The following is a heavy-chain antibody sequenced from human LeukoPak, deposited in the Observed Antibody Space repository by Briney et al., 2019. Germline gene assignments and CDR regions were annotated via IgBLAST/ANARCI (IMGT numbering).Heavy chain of an antibody. J-gene: IGHJ4*02. CDR3: ARGSDFWSGYYLGY. CDR2: IKQDGSEK. CDR1: GFTFGSYW. D-gene: IGHD3-3*01. Sequence: PGGSLRLSCAASGFTFGSYWMSWVRQAPGKGLEWVANIKQDGSEKYYVDSVKGRFTISRDNAKNSLYLQMNSLRAEDTAVYYCARGSDFWSGYYLGYWGQGTLVTVSS. V-gene: IGHV3-7*01.